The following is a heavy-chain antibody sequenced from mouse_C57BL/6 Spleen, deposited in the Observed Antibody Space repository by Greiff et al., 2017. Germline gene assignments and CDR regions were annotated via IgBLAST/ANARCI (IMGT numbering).Heavy chain of an antibody. CDR1: GYTFTSYW. CDR3: AREGFAY. J-gene: IGHJ3*01. Sequence: QVQLQQPGAELVKPGASVKLSCKASGYTFTSYWMHWVKQRPGQGLEWIGMIHPNSGSTNYNEKFKSKATLTVATASSTEYMQLSSLTSEESAVYYCAREGFAYWGQGTLVTVTA. V-gene: IGHV1-64*01. CDR2: IHPNSGST.